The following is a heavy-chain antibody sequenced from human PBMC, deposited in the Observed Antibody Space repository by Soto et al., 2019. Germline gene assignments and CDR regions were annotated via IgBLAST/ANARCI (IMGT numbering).Heavy chain of an antibody. CDR2: IPSRGRR. CDR1: GASVAGGSYY. Sequence: QVQLRESGPVLVKPSKHLSLTCSVSGASVAGGSYYWSGVRQPPGKCLEWIGYIPSRGRRLYNPSLTSRGTISADTSKNHLSLQLTSVTAEYAAMYYCASDTYSGYDLELWGQVTLVTVSS. J-gene: IGHJ4*02. D-gene: IGHD5-12*01. V-gene: IGHV4-30-4*01. CDR3: ASDTYSGYDLEL.